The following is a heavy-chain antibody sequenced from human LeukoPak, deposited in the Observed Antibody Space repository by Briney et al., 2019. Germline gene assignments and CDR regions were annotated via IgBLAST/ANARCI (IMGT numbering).Heavy chain of an antibody. V-gene: IGHV3-23*01. CDR1: GFTFSAYA. Sequence: GGSLRLSCEASGFTFSAYAMTWVRQAPGKGLEWVSVISGGGDSTYHADSVKGRFTVSRDNSKDTLYLQMNSLSAEDTAVYFCAKSITSSAYSSANYWGQGTLVTVSS. D-gene: IGHD3-16*01. CDR3: AKSITSSAYSSANY. CDR2: ISGGGDST. J-gene: IGHJ4*02.